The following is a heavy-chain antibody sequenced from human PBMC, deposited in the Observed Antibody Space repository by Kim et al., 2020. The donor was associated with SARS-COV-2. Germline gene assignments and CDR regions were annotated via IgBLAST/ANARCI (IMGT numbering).Heavy chain of an antibody. D-gene: IGHD3-10*01. J-gene: IGHJ5*01. V-gene: IGHV3-23*01. CDR1: GFTLNSNV. Sequence: GGSLRLSCATSGFTLNSNVMAWVRQAPGKGLEWVSAIRGRGDGTFYADSVKGRFTISRDISENTLYLQMISLRVEDTAIYYCAKLMTMLQGDNCFDSWGQGTLVTVSS. CDR2: IRGRGDGT. CDR3: AKLMTMLQGDNCFDS.